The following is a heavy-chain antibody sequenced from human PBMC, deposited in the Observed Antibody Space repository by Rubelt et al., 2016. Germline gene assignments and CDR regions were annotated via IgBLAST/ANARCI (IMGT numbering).Heavy chain of an antibody. CDR2: IYPGNSDT. D-gene: IGHD3-22*01. CDR3: ARHDSTGYYYDS. Sequence: GESLKISCKGSGYRFTSFWIGWVRQMPGKGLEWMGTIYPGNSDTRYSPSFEGQVTISADESSSTAYLQWSSLKASDTAIYYCARHDSTGYYYDSWGQGTLVTVSS. V-gene: IGHV5-51*01. J-gene: IGHJ4*02. CDR1: GYRFTSFW.